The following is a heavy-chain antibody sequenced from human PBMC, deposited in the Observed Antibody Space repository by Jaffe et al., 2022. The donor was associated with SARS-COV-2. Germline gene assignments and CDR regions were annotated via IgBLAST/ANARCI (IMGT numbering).Heavy chain of an antibody. V-gene: IGHV3-30*04. Sequence: QVQLAESGGGVVQPGRSRRLSCAASGFTFSTYAMHWVRQAPGKGLEWVAAMSYDGSNKYYADSVKGRFIISRDNSKNMLYLHMNSLRADDTAVYYCARGGEGWLQGVDACDIWGQGTMVIVSS. CDR1: GFTFSTYA. J-gene: IGHJ3*02. CDR3: ARGGEGWLQGVDACDI. CDR2: MSYDGSNK. D-gene: IGHD3-10*01.